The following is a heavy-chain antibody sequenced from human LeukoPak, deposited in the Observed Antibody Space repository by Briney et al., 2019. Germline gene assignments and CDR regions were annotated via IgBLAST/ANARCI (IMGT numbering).Heavy chain of an antibody. V-gene: IGHV1-69*13. CDR3: ARIGYCSSTSCQWYFDL. D-gene: IGHD2-2*01. Sequence: SVKVSYKASGGTFSSYAISWVRQAPGQGLEWMGGIIPIFGTANYAQKFQGRVTITADESTSTAYMELSSLRSEDTAVYYCARIGYCSSTSCQWYFDLWGRGTLVTVSS. CDR1: GGTFSSYA. J-gene: IGHJ2*01. CDR2: IIPIFGTA.